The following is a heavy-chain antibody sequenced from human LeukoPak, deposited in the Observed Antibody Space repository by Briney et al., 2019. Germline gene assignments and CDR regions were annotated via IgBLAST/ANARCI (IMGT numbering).Heavy chain of an antibody. CDR3: ARHGDTVTMRSYFDY. CDR2: IDPSDSYN. D-gene: IGHD4-17*01. J-gene: IGHJ4*02. V-gene: IGHV5-10-1*01. CDR1: GYRFTSYW. Sequence: GESLKISCKVSGYRFTSYWINWVRQMPGKGVGWMGRIDPSDSYNKYSPSFQGHVTISADKSISTAYLQWSSLKASDTAMYYCARHGDTVTMRSYFDYWGQGTLVTVSS.